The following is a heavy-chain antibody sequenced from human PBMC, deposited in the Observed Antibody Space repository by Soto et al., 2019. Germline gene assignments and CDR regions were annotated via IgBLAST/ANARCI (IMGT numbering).Heavy chain of an antibody. CDR1: GGSISSYH. CDR3: AREMGYCTTTSCHAGPLFYYMDV. D-gene: IGHD2-2*01. V-gene: IGHV4-59*01. J-gene: IGHJ6*03. Sequence: QVQLQESGPGLVKPSETLSLTCTVFGGSISSYHWSWIRQPPGKGLEWIGEVYNSGTTNYNPSLKNRVTISADTSKNHLSLSLSSVNAADTAVYFCAREMGYCTTTSCHAGPLFYYMDVWGKGTTVTVSS. CDR2: VYNSGTT.